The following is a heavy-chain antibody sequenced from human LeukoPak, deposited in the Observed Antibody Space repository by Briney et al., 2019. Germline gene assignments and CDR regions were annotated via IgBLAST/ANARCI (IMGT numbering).Heavy chain of an antibody. J-gene: IGHJ4*02. CDR1: GFTFSSYT. Sequence: GGSLRLSCAASGFTFSSYTMNWVRQAPGKGLEWVSTVSDSFNKHYSDSVKGRFTISRDNAGNSLYLQMNSLRDEDTAVYYCARDGLHTAHFDYWGQGTLVTVSS. D-gene: IGHD5-18*01. CDR3: ARDGLHTAHFDY. V-gene: IGHV3-48*02. CDR2: VSDSFNK.